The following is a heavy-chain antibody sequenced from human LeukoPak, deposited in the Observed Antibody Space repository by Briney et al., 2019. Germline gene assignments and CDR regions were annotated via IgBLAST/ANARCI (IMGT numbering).Heavy chain of an antibody. V-gene: IGHV3-48*04. CDR2: ISSGSRTI. CDR3: ARESIRGTCDFDY. CDR1: GFSFSGYS. D-gene: IGHD2-21*01. Sequence: GGSLRLSCAASGFSFSGYSMNWVRQAPGKGLDWVSYISSGSRTIFYADSVKGRFTISRDNAKNSLYLQMNSLRAEDAAVYYCARESIRGTCDFDYWGQGTLVTVSS. J-gene: IGHJ4*02.